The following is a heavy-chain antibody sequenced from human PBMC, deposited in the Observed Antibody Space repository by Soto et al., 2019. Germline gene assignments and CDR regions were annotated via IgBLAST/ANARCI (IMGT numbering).Heavy chain of an antibody. CDR2: IGGSGGTT. V-gene: IGHV3-23*01. Sequence: LRLSCAASGFTFTSNAMTWVRQAPGKGLEWVSTIGGSGGTTYYADSVKGRFTISRDNSKNTLDLQMNSLRAEDTAVYYCAKSGPESSGWYPTYWGQGTLVTVSS. J-gene: IGHJ4*02. D-gene: IGHD6-19*01. CDR1: GFTFTSNA. CDR3: AKSGPESSGWYPTY.